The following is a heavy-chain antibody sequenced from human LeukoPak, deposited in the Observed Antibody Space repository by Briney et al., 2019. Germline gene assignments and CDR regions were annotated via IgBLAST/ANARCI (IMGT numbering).Heavy chain of an antibody. V-gene: IGHV3-11*04. CDR1: GFTFSDYY. CDR3: ARRPYYYDSLDY. CDR2: ISSSGSTI. J-gene: IGHJ4*02. D-gene: IGHD3-22*01. Sequence: GGSLRLSCAAFGFTFSDYYMSWIRQAPGKGLEWVSYISSSGSTIYYADSVKGRFTISRDNAKNSLYLQMNSLRAEDTAVYYCARRPYYYDSLDYWGQGTLVTVSS.